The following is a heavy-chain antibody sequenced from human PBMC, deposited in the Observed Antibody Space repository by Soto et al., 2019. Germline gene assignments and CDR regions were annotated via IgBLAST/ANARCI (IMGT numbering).Heavy chain of an antibody. CDR3: AHSRHTRAFHC. Sequence: QITLKESGPTLVKPTQTLTLTCTFSGFSLSTSGVGVGWIRQSPGKALEWLALIYWDADQRYSPSLKSRLTXTXXIPQHQRVHAITHMHPVDTHTYYCAHSRHTRAFHCWCQGTLLTVSS. V-gene: IGHV2-5*02. J-gene: IGHJ4*02. CDR1: GFSLSTSGVG. CDR2: IYWDADQ.